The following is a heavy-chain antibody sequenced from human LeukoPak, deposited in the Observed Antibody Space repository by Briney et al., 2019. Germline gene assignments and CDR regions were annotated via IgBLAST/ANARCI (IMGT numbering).Heavy chain of an antibody. CDR2: IRTSSGGI. J-gene: IGHJ4*02. CDR3: VRDSNLSFDY. CDR1: GFTFSRYS. D-gene: IGHD1-14*01. Sequence: QSGGSLRLSCAASGFTFSRYSVNWVRQAPGKGLEWVAYIRTSSGGIYYADSVKGRFTISTDNAKNSLYLQMNSLRPEDTAVYYCVRDSNLSFDYWGQGSLVTVSS. V-gene: IGHV3-48*01.